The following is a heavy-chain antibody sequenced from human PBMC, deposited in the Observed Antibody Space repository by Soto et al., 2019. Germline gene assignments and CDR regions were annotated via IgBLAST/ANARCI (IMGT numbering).Heavy chain of an antibody. Sequence: PGGSLRLSCAASGFTFSSYAMHWVHQAPGKGLEWVAVISYDGSNKYYADSVKGRFTISRDNSKNTLYLQMNSLRAEDTAVYYCARDLQLPYRGSQAGFDYWGQGTLVTVSS. CDR2: ISYDGSNK. V-gene: IGHV3-30-3*01. D-gene: IGHD1-26*01. CDR3: ARDLQLPYRGSQAGFDY. CDR1: GFTFSSYA. J-gene: IGHJ4*02.